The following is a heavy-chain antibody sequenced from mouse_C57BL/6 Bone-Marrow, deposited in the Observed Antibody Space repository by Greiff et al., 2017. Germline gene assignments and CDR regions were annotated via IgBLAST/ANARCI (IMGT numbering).Heavy chain of an antibody. CDR2: INPNHGGT. Sequence: VQLQQPGTELVKPGASVKLSCKASGYTFTSYWMHWVKQRPGQGLEWIGNINPNHGGTSYNQKFKGKATLTVNKSSSTAYMELRSLTSEDSAVYYCARSWDDFDYWGQGTTLTVSS. J-gene: IGHJ2*01. D-gene: IGHD4-1*01. CDR1: GYTFTSYW. V-gene: IGHV1-53*01. CDR3: ARSWDDFDY.